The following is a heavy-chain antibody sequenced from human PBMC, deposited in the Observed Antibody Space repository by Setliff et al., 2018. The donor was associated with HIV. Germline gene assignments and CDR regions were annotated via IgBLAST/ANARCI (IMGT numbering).Heavy chain of an antibody. CDR1: GITVSGIY. CDR2: INGGTTT. CDR3: ARSKISGSNHETYGFDV. Sequence: LRLSCVASGITVSGIYMTWVRQAPGKGLEWVSVINGGTTTYYADSVKGRFTISRDNSKNTLYLQMNSLRVEDTAMYYCARSKISGSNHETYGFDVWGQGTTVTVSS. J-gene: IGHJ6*02. V-gene: IGHV3-66*02. D-gene: IGHD1-26*01.